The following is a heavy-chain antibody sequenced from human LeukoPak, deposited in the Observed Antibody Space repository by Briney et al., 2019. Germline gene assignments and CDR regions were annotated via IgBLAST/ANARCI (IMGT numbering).Heavy chain of an antibody. J-gene: IGHJ4*02. CDR2: ISGSGGST. CDR1: GFTFSSYA. D-gene: IGHD6-19*01. Sequence: PGGSLRLSCAASGFTFSSYAMSWVRQAPGKGLEWVSAISGSGGSTYYADSVKGRFTISRDNSKNTLYLQMNSLGAEDTAVYYCAKDQRYSSGWYDIYYFDYWGQGTLVTVSS. V-gene: IGHV3-23*01. CDR3: AKDQRYSSGWYDIYYFDY.